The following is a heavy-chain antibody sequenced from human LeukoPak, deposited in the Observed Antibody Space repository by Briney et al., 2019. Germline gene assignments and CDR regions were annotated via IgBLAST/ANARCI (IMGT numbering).Heavy chain of an antibody. V-gene: IGHV3-7*01. D-gene: IGHD3-10*01. CDR2: IDPDGSEK. CDR1: GFTFNSYW. J-gene: IGHJ4*02. Sequence: GGSLRLSCAASGFTFNSYWMSWVRQAPGRGLVWVANIDPDGSEKQYGDSVKGRFTTSRDNAKNSLYLQMNSLRAEDTAIYYCARIYYFGDNNWRYFDNWGQGTLVTVSS. CDR3: ARIYYFGDNNWRYFDN.